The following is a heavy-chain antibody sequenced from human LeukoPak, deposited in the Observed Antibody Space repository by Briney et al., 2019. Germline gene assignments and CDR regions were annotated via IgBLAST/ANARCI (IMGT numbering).Heavy chain of an antibody. CDR2: ISYDGSNK. J-gene: IGHJ4*02. Sequence: GGSLRLSCAASGFTFSSYGMNWVRQAPGKGLDWVAVISYDGSNKYYADSVKGRFTISRDNSKNTLYLQMNSLRAEDTAVYYCARDHFYDSSGYKDYWGQGTLVTVSS. D-gene: IGHD3-22*01. V-gene: IGHV3-30*03. CDR3: ARDHFYDSSGYKDY. CDR1: GFTFSSYG.